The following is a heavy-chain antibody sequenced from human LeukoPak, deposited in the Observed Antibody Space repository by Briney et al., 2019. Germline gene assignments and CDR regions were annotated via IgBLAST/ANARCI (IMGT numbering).Heavy chain of an antibody. Sequence: ASVKVSCKASRGTFSSYAISWVRQAPGHGIEWMGGIIPIFGTANYAQKFQGRVTITADESTSIAYMELSSLRSEDTAVYYCARDRDDSSGKFDYWGQGTLVTVSS. CDR2: IIPIFGTA. V-gene: IGHV1-69*13. CDR1: RGTFSSYA. CDR3: ARDRDDSSGKFDY. J-gene: IGHJ4*02. D-gene: IGHD6-19*01.